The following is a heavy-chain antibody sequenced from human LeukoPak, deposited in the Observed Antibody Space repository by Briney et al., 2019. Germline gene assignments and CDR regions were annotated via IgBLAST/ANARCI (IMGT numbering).Heavy chain of an antibody. J-gene: IGHJ6*03. CDR1: GGSFSGYY. D-gene: IGHD1-14*01. V-gene: IGHV4-34*01. CDR3: ARDSITYYYYYYMGV. CDR2: INHSGST. Sequence: SETLSLTCAVYGGSFSGYYWSWIRQPPGKGLEWIGEINHSGSTNYNPSLKSRVTISVDTSKNQFSLKLSSVTAADTAVYYCARDSITYYYYYYMGVWGKGTTVTVSS.